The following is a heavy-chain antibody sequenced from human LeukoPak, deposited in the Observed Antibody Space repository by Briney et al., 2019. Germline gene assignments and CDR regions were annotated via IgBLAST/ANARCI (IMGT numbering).Heavy chain of an antibody. CDR1: GYTFTSYD. V-gene: IGHV1-8*01. CDR3: ARGPITNRAFDI. Sequence: ASVKVSCKASGYTFTSYDINWVRQATGQGLEWMGWMNPNSGNTGYAQKFQGRVTMTRNTSISTAYMELSSLRSEDTAVYYCARGPITNRAFDIWGQGTMVTVSS. D-gene: IGHD2-8*01. CDR2: MNPNSGNT. J-gene: IGHJ3*02.